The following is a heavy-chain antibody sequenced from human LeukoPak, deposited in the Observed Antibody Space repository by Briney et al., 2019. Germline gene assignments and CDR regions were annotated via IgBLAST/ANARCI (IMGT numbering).Heavy chain of an antibody. V-gene: IGHV3-9*01. Sequence: GRSLRLSCAASGFTFDDYAMHWVRQAPGKGLEWVSGISWNSGSIGYADSVKGRFTISRDNAKNSLYLQMNSLRAEDTALYYCAKAYSSSDDTVYWGQGTLVTVSS. CDR3: AKAYSSSDDTVY. CDR2: ISWNSGSI. J-gene: IGHJ4*02. CDR1: GFTFDDYA. D-gene: IGHD6-6*01.